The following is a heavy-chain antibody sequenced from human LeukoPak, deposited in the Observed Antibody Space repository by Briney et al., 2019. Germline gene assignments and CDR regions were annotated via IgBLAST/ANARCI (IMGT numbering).Heavy chain of an antibody. Sequence: ASVKVSCKASGYTFTSYGISWVRQAPGQGLEWMGWISAYNGNTNYAQKLQGRVTMTRDTSTSTVYMELSSLRSEDTAVYYCARVGVNYYDSSGPFDYWGQGTLVTVSS. J-gene: IGHJ4*02. CDR3: ARVGVNYYDSSGPFDY. D-gene: IGHD3-22*01. CDR1: GYTFTSYG. V-gene: IGHV1-18*01. CDR2: ISAYNGNT.